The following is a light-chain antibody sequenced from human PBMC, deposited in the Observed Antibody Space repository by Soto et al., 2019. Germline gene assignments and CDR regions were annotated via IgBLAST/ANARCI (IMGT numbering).Light chain of an antibody. CDR2: GAS. CDR1: QSVTSN. V-gene: IGKV3-15*01. J-gene: IGKJ1*01. CDR3: QQYNNPST. Sequence: EIVMRQSPATLSVSTGERATLSCGASQSVTSNYLAWYQQTPGQAPRLLIFGASTRATGIPARFSGSGSGTEFTLTISSLQSEDFAVYYCQQYNNPSTFGQGTKVDIK.